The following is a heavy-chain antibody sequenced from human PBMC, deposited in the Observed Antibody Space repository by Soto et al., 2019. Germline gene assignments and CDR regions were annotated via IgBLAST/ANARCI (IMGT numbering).Heavy chain of an antibody. D-gene: IGHD3-10*01. CDR2: ILNDGSNR. V-gene: IGHV3-33*01. J-gene: IGHJ6*02. Sequence: QVQLVESGGGVVQPGRSLRLSCAASEFTFSNYGMHWVRQAPGKGLEWVAVILNDGSNRYHADSVKDRFTISRDNSKNTLYLQMNSPRAEDTAVYCGSRDDEYSGNGMDVWGQGTTVTVS. CDR3: SRDDEYSGNGMDV. CDR1: EFTFSNYG.